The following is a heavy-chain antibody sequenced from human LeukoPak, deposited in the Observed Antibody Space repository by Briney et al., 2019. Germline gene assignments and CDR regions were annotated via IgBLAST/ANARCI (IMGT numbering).Heavy chain of an antibody. CDR1: GGTFSSYA. V-gene: IGHV1-69*05. Sequence: SVKVSCKASGGTFSSYAISWVRQAPGQGLEWMGGIIPIFGTANYAQKFQGRVTITTDESTSTAYMELSSLRSEDTAVYYCARGSVWNRKPDDAFDIWGQGTMVTVSS. D-gene: IGHD1-1*01. CDR3: ARGSVWNRKPDDAFDI. J-gene: IGHJ3*02. CDR2: IIPIFGTA.